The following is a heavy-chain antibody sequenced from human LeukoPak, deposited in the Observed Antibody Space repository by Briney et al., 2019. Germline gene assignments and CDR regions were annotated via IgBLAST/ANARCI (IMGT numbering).Heavy chain of an antibody. CDR3: ACSEPYSNGGVMTDY. J-gene: IGHJ4*02. V-gene: IGHV3-66*01. CDR2: IYRDGNT. CDR1: GLIVSSNY. Sequence: GGSLRLSCAASGLIVSSNYMSWVRQAPGKGLEWVSIIYRDGNTNYADSVKGRFTISRDNSKNTLSLQMNSLRAEDTAVYYCACSEPYSNGGVMTDYWGQGTLVTVSS. D-gene: IGHD6-19*01.